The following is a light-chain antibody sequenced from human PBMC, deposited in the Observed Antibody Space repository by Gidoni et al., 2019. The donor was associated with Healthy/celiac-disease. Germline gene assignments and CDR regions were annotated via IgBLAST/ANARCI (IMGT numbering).Light chain of an antibody. CDR1: QDISNY. J-gene: IGKJ4*01. Sequence: IQMTQCPSSLSASVGDRVTITCQASQDISNYLNWYQQKPGKAPKLLIYDASNLEKGVPSRFSVSGTGTDFNFTISSLQPEDIATYYCQQYDNIPLTFGGGTKVEIK. CDR3: QQYDNIPLT. V-gene: IGKV1-33*01. CDR2: DAS.